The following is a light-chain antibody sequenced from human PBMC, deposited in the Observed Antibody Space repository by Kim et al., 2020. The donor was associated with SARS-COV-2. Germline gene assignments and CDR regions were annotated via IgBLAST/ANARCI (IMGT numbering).Light chain of an antibody. J-gene: IGKJ4*01. Sequence: DIQMTQSPSTLSASVGDRVTITCRASRSFSGWLAWYQQKPGKAPKILISKASSLESGVPSMFSGSGSGTEFTLTISSLQPDDFATYYCQQYYSYSLTFGGGTKVDIK. CDR3: QQYYSYSLT. V-gene: IGKV1-5*03. CDR1: RSFSGW. CDR2: KAS.